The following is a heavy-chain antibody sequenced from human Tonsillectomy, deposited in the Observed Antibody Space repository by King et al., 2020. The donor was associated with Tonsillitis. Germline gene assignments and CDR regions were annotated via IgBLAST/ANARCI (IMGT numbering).Heavy chain of an antibody. J-gene: IGHJ4*02. D-gene: IGHD5/OR15-5a*01. Sequence: QLVQSGAEVKKPGASVKVSCKASGYTFTDYYMHWVRQAPGQGLEWVGWVNPDSGGTNYAQKFQGRVTMTRDTSISTAYMELSRLRFDDTAVYYCARVRDIVSMISFDYWGQGTLVTVSS. CDR3: ARVRDIVSMISFDY. V-gene: IGHV1-2*02. CDR2: VNPDSGGT. CDR1: GYTFTDYY.